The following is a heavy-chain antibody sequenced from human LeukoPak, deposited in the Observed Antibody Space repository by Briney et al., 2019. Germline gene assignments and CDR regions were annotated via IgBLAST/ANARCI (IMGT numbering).Heavy chain of an antibody. Sequence: GGPLRLSCAASGFTFSSYAMHWVRQAPGKGLEWVAVISYDGSNKYYADSVKGRFTISRDNSKNTLYLQMNSLRAEDTAVYYCARDRYYGSGSYYPSYYFDYWGQGTLVTVSS. D-gene: IGHD3-10*01. CDR2: ISYDGSNK. J-gene: IGHJ4*02. CDR1: GFTFSSYA. V-gene: IGHV3-30-3*01. CDR3: ARDRYYGSGSYYPSYYFDY.